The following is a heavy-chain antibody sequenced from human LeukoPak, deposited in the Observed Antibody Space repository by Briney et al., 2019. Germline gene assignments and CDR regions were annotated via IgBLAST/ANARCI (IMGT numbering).Heavy chain of an antibody. D-gene: IGHD3-3*01. J-gene: IGHJ4*02. CDR3: ARGPLYYDFWSGYPGTFDY. CDR1: GGSFSGYY. V-gene: IGHV4-34*01. CDR2: INHSGST. Sequence: SETLSLTCAVYGGSFSGYYWSWIRQPPGKGLEWIGEINHSGSTNYNPSLKSRVTISVDTSKNQFSLKLSSVTAADTAVYYCARGPLYYDFWSGYPGTFDYWGQGTLVTVSS.